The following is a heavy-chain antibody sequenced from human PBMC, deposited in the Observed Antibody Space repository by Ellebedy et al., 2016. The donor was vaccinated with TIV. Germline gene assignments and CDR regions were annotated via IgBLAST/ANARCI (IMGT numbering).Heavy chain of an antibody. D-gene: IGHD2-21*01. Sequence: PGGSLRLSCTTSGFSFSDYYMTWIRQAPGKGPEWLSYISGAGDTIHYADSVKGRFTISSDNARNSLFLQMDSLRAEDTAVYYCSRVIQRPGDFLYFDYWGQGTLVTVSS. CDR2: ISGAGDTI. CDR1: GFSFSDYY. J-gene: IGHJ4*02. CDR3: SRVIQRPGDFLYFDY. V-gene: IGHV3-11*01.